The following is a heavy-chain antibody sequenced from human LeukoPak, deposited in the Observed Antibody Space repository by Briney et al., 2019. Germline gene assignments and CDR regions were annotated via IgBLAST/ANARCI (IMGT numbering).Heavy chain of an antibody. CDR1: GFTSSTYP. D-gene: IGHD6-13*01. CDR3: ARDAKPWGSSWVFDY. Sequence: VGCLRLSCAAAGFTSSTYPIRCVRQAPGEGRGWVAVILYDVSNKYYADSGKGRFSISRDNSKNTLYLKMNRLRAEDTAVYYCARDAKPWGSSWVFDYWGQGTLVTVSS. CDR2: ILYDVSNK. V-gene: IGHV3-30-3*01. J-gene: IGHJ4*02.